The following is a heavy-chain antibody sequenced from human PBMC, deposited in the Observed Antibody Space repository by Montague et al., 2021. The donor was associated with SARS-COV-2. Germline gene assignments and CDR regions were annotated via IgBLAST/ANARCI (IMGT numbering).Heavy chain of an antibody. CDR2: IYYSGST. CDR3: ARLVWFGELSSENWFDP. V-gene: IGHV4-39*01. D-gene: IGHD3-10*01. CDR1: GGSISSSSNY. Sequence: SETLSLTCTVSGGSISSSSNYWGWIRQPPGKGLEWIGCIYYSGSTHYNSSLKSRVTISVDTSKNQFSLKLNSVTAADTAVYYCARLVWFGELSSENWFDPWGQGTLVTVSS. J-gene: IGHJ5*02.